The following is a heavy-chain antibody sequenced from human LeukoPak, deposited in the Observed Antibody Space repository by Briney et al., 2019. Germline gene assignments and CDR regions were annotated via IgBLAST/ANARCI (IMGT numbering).Heavy chain of an antibody. CDR2: INPKGGTT. D-gene: IGHD3-10*01. J-gene: IGHJ1*01. CDR3: TRAPNFDSGSYRHFQQ. CDR1: GQTFTFYF. V-gene: IGHV1-46*01. Sequence: AASVKVSCKAAGQTFTFYFMHWVRQAPGQGFEWMGVINPKGGTTTYAQKLQGRVSMTTDTSTNTVYMELNSLRSDDTAVYYCTRAPNFDSGSYRHFQQWGQGTLVIVS.